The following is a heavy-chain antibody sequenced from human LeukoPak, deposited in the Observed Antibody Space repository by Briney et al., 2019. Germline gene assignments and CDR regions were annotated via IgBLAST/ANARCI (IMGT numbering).Heavy chain of an antibody. J-gene: IGHJ4*02. D-gene: IGHD6-13*01. CDR3: ARGGGYSSSWFDY. CDR1: GFTFSSYS. V-gene: IGHV3-21*01. CDR2: ISSSSSYI. Sequence: GGSLSLYCAASGFTFSSYSMNWVRQAPGKGLEWVSSISSSSSYIYYADSVKGRFTISRDNAKNSLYLQMNSLRAEDTAVYYCARGGGYSSSWFDYWGQGTLVTVSS.